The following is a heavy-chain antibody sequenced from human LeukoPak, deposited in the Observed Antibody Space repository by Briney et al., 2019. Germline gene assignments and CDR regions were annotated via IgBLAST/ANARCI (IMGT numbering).Heavy chain of an antibody. Sequence: SETLSLTCTVSGGSISSSSYYWGWIRQPPGKGLEWIGSIYYSGSTYYNPSLKSRVTISVDTSKNQFSLKLSSVTAADTAVYYCARRDGGRYPFKNYYGMDVWGQGTPVTVSS. CDR1: GGSISSSSYY. CDR2: IYYSGST. J-gene: IGHJ6*02. V-gene: IGHV4-39*01. CDR3: ARRDGGRYPFKNYYGMDV. D-gene: IGHD1-26*01.